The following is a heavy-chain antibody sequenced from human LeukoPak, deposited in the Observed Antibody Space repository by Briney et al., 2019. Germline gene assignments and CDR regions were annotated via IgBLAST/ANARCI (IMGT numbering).Heavy chain of an antibody. D-gene: IGHD3-22*01. CDR3: ARSSGYYYVGRAFDI. CDR2: INHSGST. Sequence: SETLSLTCAVYGGSFSGYYWSWIRQPPGKGLEWIGEINHSGSTNYNPSLKSRVTISVDTSKNQFSLKLSSVTAADTAVYYCARSSGYYYVGRAFDIWGQWTMVTVSS. V-gene: IGHV4-34*01. CDR1: GGSFSGYY. J-gene: IGHJ3*02.